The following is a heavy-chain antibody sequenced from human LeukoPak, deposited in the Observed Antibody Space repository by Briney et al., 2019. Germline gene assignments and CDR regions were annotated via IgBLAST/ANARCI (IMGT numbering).Heavy chain of an antibody. CDR2: ISAYNGNT. CDR1: GYTFTSYG. D-gene: IGHD3-22*01. CDR3: ARTRMSSGYNIGRWFDP. V-gene: IGHV1-18*01. Sequence: ASVKVSCKASGYTFTSYGISWVRQAPGQGLEWMGWISAYNGNTNYAQKLQGRVTMTTDTSTSTAYMELRSLRSDDTAVYYCARTRMSSGYNIGRWFDPWGQGTLVTVSS. J-gene: IGHJ5*02.